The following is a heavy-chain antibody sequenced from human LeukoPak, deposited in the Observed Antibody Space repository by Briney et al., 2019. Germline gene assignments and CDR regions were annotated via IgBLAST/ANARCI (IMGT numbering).Heavy chain of an antibody. D-gene: IGHD3-22*01. CDR3: ARVFDDYYDSSADPPLWFDP. CDR1: GGSISPYH. CDR2: IFYDGYT. J-gene: IGHJ5*02. Sequence: SETLSLTCTVSGGSISPYHWNWIRQSPRKGLEWIGYIFYDGYTNYNPPLKSRVTISVDTSKNQFSLRLRSVTAADTAVYYCARVFDDYYDSSADPPLWFDPWGQGTLVTVSS. V-gene: IGHV4-59*01.